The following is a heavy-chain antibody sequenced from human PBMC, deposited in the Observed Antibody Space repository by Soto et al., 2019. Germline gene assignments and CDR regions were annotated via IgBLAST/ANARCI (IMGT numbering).Heavy chain of an antibody. CDR1: GFTFSSYG. CDR3: ARDPAEYSSGQNHYFDY. J-gene: IGHJ4*02. V-gene: IGHV3-33*01. D-gene: IGHD6-19*01. CDR2: IWYDGSNK. Sequence: QVQLVESGGGVVQPGRSLRLSCAASGFTFSSYGMHWVRQAPGKGLEWVAVIWYDGSNKYYADSVKGRFTISRDNSKNTLYLQMNSLRAEDTAVYYCARDPAEYSSGQNHYFDYWGQGTLVTVSS.